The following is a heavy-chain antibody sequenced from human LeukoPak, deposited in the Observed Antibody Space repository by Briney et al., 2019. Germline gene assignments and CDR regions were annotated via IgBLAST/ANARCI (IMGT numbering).Heavy chain of an antibody. V-gene: IGHV3-33*06. J-gene: IGHJ4*02. CDR1: GFTFSSYG. D-gene: IGHD3-22*01. CDR2: IWYDGSNK. Sequence: GGSLRLSCAASGFTFSSYGMHWVRQAPGKGLEWVAVIWYDGSNKYYADSVRGRFTISRDNSKNTLYLQMNSLRAEDTAVYYCAKDRSAYYYDSSGPKDYWGQGTLVTVSS. CDR3: AKDRSAYYYDSSGPKDY.